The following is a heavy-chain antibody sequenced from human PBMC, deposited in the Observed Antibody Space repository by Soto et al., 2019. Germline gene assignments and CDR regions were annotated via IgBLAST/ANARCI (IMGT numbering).Heavy chain of an antibody. CDR1: GGSFSGYY. D-gene: IGHD3-22*01. CDR2: INHSGSP. CDR3: AHKSLAGYYHDY. J-gene: IGHJ4*02. V-gene: IGHV4-34*01. Sequence: PSETLSLTCAVYGGSFSGYYWSWLRQPPGKGLEWIGEINHSGSPNYNPSLKSRVTISVDTYKNQFSLKMTSVTAADTAVYYCAHKSLAGYYHDYWGLGTLVTVSS.